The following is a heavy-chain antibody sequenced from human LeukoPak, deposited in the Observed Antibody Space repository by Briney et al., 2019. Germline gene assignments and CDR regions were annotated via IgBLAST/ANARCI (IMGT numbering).Heavy chain of an antibody. CDR1: GGSFSGYY. CDR3: ARILQGFDYSSDAFDI. V-gene: IGHV4-34*01. Sequence: SETLSLTCAVYGGSFSGYYWSWIRQPPGKGLEWIGEINHSGSTNYNPSLKSRVTISVDTSKNQFSLKLSSVTAADTAVYYCARILQGFDYSSDAFDIWGQGTMVTVSS. J-gene: IGHJ3*02. CDR2: INHSGST. D-gene: IGHD6-13*01.